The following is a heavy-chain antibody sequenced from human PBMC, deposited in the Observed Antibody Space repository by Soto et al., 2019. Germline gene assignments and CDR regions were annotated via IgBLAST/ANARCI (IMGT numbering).Heavy chain of an antibody. J-gene: IGHJ6*02. CDR3: ARDYYRFNSGYGFSMDV. V-gene: IGHV3-53*05. Sequence: ETLSLTCAVYGGSFSGYYWSWVRQAPGKGLEWVSVIYSGGSTYYADSVKGRFTISRDNSKNTLYLQMNSLRAEDTAVYYCARDYYRFNSGYGFSMDVWGQGTTVTVSS. D-gene: IGHD5-12*01. CDR2: IYSGGST. CDR1: GGSFSGYY.